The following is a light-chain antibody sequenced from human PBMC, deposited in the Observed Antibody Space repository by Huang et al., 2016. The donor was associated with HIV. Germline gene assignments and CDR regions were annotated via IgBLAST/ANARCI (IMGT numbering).Light chain of an antibody. Sequence: DIQMTQSPSSLSASVGDRVTITYQASQDISNYLNWYQQKPGKAPKLLIYDASNLDTGVPPMFSGSGSGTDFTFTISSLQPEDIATYYCQQYDNLPYTFGQGTKLEIK. CDR1: QDISNY. V-gene: IGKV1-33*01. CDR2: DAS. CDR3: QQYDNLPYT. J-gene: IGKJ2*01.